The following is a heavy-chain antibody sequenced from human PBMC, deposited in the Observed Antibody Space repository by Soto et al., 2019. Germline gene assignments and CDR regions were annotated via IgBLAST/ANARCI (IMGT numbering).Heavy chain of an antibody. CDR3: ARSTYYDILTGYYPPTYYFDY. V-gene: IGHV4-4*02. CDR1: GGSISSSNW. J-gene: IGHJ4*02. Sequence: SETLSLTCAVSGGSISSSNWWSWVRQPPGKGLEWIGEIYHSGSTNYNPSLKSRVTISVDTSKNQFSLKLSSVTAADTAVYYCARSTYYDILTGYYPPTYYFDYWGQGTLVTVSS. D-gene: IGHD3-9*01. CDR2: IYHSGST.